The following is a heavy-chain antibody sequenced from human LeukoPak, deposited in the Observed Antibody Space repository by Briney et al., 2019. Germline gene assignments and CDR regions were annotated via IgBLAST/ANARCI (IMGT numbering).Heavy chain of an antibody. Sequence: SETLSLTCTVSGGSISSSSYYWGWIRQPPGKGLEWIGSIYYSGSTNYNPSLKSRVTISVGTSKNQFSLKLSSVTAADTAVYYCARLLAVRGVSYSYYYGMDVWGQGATVTASS. CDR3: ARLLAVRGVSYSYYYGMDV. CDR1: GGSISSSSYY. CDR2: IYYSGST. J-gene: IGHJ6*02. D-gene: IGHD3-10*01. V-gene: IGHV4-39*07.